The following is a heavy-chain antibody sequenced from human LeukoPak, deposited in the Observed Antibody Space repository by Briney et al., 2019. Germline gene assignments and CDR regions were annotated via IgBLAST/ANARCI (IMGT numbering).Heavy chain of an antibody. D-gene: IGHD6-13*01. CDR1: GFTFSGYG. J-gene: IGHJ6*02. Sequence: GGSLRLSCAASGFTFSGYGMHWVRQAPGKGLEWVAVIWYDGSNKYYADSVKGRFTISRDNSKNTLYLQMNSLRAEDTAVYYCARGQFSSSWSLYYYYHGMDVWGQGTTVTVSS. CDR2: IWYDGSNK. CDR3: ARGQFSSSWSLYYYYHGMDV. V-gene: IGHV3-33*01.